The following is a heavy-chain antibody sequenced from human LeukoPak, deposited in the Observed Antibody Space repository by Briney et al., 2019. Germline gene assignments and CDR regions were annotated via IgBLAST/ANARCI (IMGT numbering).Heavy chain of an antibody. Sequence: GGSLRLSCAASGFTFSSHWMSWVRQAPGKGLEWVANIKQDGSEKYYVDSVKGRFTISRDNAKNSLYLQMNSLRAEDTAVYYCARGVGYWGQGTLVTVSS. J-gene: IGHJ4*02. CDR1: GFTFSSHW. CDR2: IKQDGSEK. CDR3: ARGVGY. V-gene: IGHV3-7*01. D-gene: IGHD1-26*01.